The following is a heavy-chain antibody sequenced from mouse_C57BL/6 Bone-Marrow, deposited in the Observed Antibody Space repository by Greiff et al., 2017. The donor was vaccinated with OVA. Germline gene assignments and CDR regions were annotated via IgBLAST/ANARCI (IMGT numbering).Heavy chain of an antibody. Sequence: VQLQESGAELARPGASVKMSCKASGYTFTSYAMHWVKQRPGQGLEWIGYINPSSGYTKYNQKFKDKATLTADKSSSTAYMQLSSLTSEDSEVDYCAREDGNWFAYWGQGTLVTVSA. D-gene: IGHD2-1*01. CDR3: AREDGNWFAY. CDR2: INPSSGYT. J-gene: IGHJ3*01. V-gene: IGHV1-4*01. CDR1: GYTFTSYA.